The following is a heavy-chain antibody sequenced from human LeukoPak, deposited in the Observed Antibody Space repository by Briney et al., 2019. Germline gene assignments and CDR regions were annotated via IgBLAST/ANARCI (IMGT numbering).Heavy chain of an antibody. CDR1: GFTFSNYA. D-gene: IGHD6-19*01. Sequence: GSLRLSCAASGFTFSNYAMSWIRQAPGKGLEWVSSISGSGDSTYYADSVKGRFTISRDTSKNTLYLQMNSLTAEDTAVYYCAKVSSGWSDPLAHWGQGTLVTVSS. J-gene: IGHJ4*02. CDR3: AKVSSGWSDPLAH. V-gene: IGHV3-23*01. CDR2: ISGSGDST.